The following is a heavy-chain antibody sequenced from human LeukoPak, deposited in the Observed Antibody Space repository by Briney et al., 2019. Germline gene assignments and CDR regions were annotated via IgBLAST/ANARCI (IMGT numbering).Heavy chain of an antibody. J-gene: IGHJ5*02. Sequence: SETLSLTCTVSGGSISSYYWSWIRQPAGKGLEWIGRINTSGSSNYNPSLRSRVTMSVDTSKNQFSLNLSSVTAADTAVYYCAREGGGPRWLDPRGQGTLVTVSS. V-gene: IGHV4-4*07. CDR2: INTSGSS. CDR3: AREGGGPRWLDP. D-gene: IGHD6-25*01. CDR1: GGSISSYY.